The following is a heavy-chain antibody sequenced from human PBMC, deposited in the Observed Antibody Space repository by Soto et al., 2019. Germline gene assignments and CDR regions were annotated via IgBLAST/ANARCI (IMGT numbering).Heavy chain of an antibody. V-gene: IGHV4-34*01. CDR2: INHSGST. Sequence: PSETLSLTYAVYGGSFSGYYWSWIRQPPGKGLEWIGEINHSGSTNYNPSLKSRVTISVDTPKNQFSLKLSSVTAADTAVYYCARGRGWLQFFDYWGQGTLVTVSS. D-gene: IGHD5-12*01. J-gene: IGHJ4*02. CDR3: ARGRGWLQFFDY. CDR1: GGSFSGYY.